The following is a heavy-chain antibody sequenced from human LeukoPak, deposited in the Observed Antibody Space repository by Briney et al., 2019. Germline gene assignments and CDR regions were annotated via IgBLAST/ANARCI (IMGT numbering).Heavy chain of an antibody. Sequence: PSETLSLTCTVSGGSISSGGYYWSWIRQHPGKGLEWIGYIYYSGSTYYNPSLKSRVTISVDTSKNQFSPKLSSVTAADTAVYYCARAVVDLDAFDIWGQGTMVTVSS. CDR3: ARAVVDLDAFDI. J-gene: IGHJ3*02. CDR1: GGSISSGGYY. V-gene: IGHV4-31*03. CDR2: IYYSGST. D-gene: IGHD3-9*01.